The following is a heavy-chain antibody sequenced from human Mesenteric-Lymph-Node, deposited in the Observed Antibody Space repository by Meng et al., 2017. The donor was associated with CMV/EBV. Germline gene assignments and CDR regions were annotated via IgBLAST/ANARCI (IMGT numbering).Heavy chain of an antibody. CDR2: IYHSGST. J-gene: IGHJ3*02. CDR1: GYSISSGYY. D-gene: IGHD3-16*01. CDR3: ARVEGRYDAFDI. Sequence: SETLSLTCTVSGYSISSGYYWGWIRQPPGKGLEWIGTIYHSGSTSYNPSLKSRVTISVDTSKNQFSLKLSSVTAADTAVYYCARVEGRYDAFDIWGQGTMVTVSS. V-gene: IGHV4-38-2*02.